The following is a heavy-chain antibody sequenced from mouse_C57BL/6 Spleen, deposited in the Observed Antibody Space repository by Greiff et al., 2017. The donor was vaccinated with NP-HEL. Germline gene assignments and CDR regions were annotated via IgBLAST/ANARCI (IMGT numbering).Heavy chain of an antibody. D-gene: IGHD2-4*01. CDR3: ARGDYDDYFDY. Sequence: QVQLQQSGAELARPGASVKMSCKASGYTFTSYTMHWVKQRPGQGLEWIGYINPSSGYTKYNQKFKDKATLTADKSSSTAYMQLSSLTSEDSAVYYCARGDYDDYFDYWAKAPLSQSPQ. CDR1: GYTFTSYT. CDR2: INPSSGYT. J-gene: IGHJ2*01. V-gene: IGHV1-4*01.